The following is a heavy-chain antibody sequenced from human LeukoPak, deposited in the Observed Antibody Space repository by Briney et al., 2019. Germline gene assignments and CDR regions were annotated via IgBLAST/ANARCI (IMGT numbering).Heavy chain of an antibody. J-gene: IGHJ4*02. D-gene: IGHD6-6*01. CDR2: ISGSGGST. V-gene: IGHV3-23*01. CDR3: TRARDEYYFDY. Sequence: LTGGSLRLSCAASGFTFSSYAMSWVRQAPGKGLEWVSAISGSGGSTYYADSVKGRFTISRDNSKNTLFLQMNSLRAEDSAVYYCTRARDEYYFDYWGQGALVTVSS. CDR1: GFTFSSYA.